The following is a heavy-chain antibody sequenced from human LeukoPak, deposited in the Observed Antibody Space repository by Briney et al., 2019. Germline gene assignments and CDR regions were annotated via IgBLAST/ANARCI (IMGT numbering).Heavy chain of an antibody. J-gene: IGHJ4*02. CDR2: INPNSGGT. D-gene: IGHD6-13*01. CDR1: GYTFTGYY. Sequence: ASVKVSCKASGYTFTGYYMHWVRQAPGQGLEWMGWINPNSGGTNYAQKFQGRVTMTRDTSISTAYMELRSLRSDDTAVYYCARWDLQQQLSQFDYWGQGTLVTVSS. CDR3: ARWDLQQQLSQFDY. V-gene: IGHV1-2*02.